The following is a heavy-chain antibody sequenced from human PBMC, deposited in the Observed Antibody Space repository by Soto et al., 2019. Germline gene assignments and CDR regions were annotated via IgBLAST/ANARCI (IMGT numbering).Heavy chain of an antibody. CDR1: GFTLSEYG. J-gene: IGHJ6*02. CDR3: AKTRNSVINYNYYDNMDV. Sequence: QVQLVESGGGVVQPGGSLRLTCAASGFTLSEYGIHWVRQAPGKGLEWVAITSYDGRHTSYVDSVKGRFTISRDNSGNTAFLEMNRLRVEDTAVYYCAKTRNSVINYNYYDNMDVWGQGTTVTVSS. CDR2: TSYDGRHT. V-gene: IGHV3-30*18. D-gene: IGHD3-10*01.